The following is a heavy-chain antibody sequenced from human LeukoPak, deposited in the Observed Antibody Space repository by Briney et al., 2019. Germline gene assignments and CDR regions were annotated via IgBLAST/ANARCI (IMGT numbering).Heavy chain of an antibody. J-gene: IGHJ4*02. CDR2: INPNSGGT. D-gene: IGHD3-10*01. CDR1: GYTFTGYY. V-gene: IGHV1-2*02. Sequence: GASVKVSCKASGYTFTGYYMHWVRQAPGQGLEWMGWINPNSGGTNYAQKFQGRVTMTRDTSISTAYMELSSLRSEDTAVYYCARAAFGESSSFDYWGQGTLVTVSS. CDR3: ARAAFGESSSFDY.